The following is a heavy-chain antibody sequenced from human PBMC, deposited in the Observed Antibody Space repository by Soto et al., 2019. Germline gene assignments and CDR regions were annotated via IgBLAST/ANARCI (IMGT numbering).Heavy chain of an antibody. CDR2: IYHSGST. D-gene: IGHD2-2*01. Sequence: QVQLQESGPVLVKPSGTLSLTCAVSGGSISSSNWWSWVRQPPGKGLEWIGEIYHSGSTNYNPSLKSRVTISVDKSKNQFFLMLSAVTAADTAVYYWARVVEGYYYGMDVWGQGTTVTVSS. CDR1: GGSISSSNW. J-gene: IGHJ6*02. CDR3: ARVVEGYYYGMDV. V-gene: IGHV4-4*02.